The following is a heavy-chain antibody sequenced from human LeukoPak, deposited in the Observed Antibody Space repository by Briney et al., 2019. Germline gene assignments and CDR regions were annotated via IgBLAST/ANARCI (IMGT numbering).Heavy chain of an antibody. V-gene: IGHV4-39*01. CDR3: ARLLDYGGNSVAFDI. Sequence: SQTLSLTCTVSGGSISSGDYYWSWIRQPPGKGLEWIGSIYYSGSTYYNPSLKSRVTISVDTSKNQFSLKLSSVTAADTAVYYCARLLDYGGNSVAFDIWGQGTMVTVSS. D-gene: IGHD4-23*01. CDR2: IYYSGST. CDR1: GGSISSGDYY. J-gene: IGHJ3*02.